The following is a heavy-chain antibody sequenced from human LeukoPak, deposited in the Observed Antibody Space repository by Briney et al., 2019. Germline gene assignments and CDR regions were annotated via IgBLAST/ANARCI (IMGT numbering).Heavy chain of an antibody. CDR3: ARAGSGSHSFDY. Sequence: SETLSLTCTVSGYSISSGYYWGWIRQPPGKGLEWIGYIYYSGSTNYNPSLKSRVTISVDTSKNQFSLKLSSVTAADTAVYYCARAGSGSHSFDYWGQGTLVTVSS. D-gene: IGHD3-10*01. J-gene: IGHJ4*02. CDR2: IYYSGST. CDR1: GYSISSGYY. V-gene: IGHV4-61*01.